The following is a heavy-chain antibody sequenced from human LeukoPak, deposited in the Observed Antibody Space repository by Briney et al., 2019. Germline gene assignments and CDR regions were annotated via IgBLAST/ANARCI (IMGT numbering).Heavy chain of an antibody. Sequence: SETLSLTCTVSGGSISSGSYYWSWIRQPAGKGLEWIGRIYTSGSTNYNPSLKSRVTISVDTSKNQFSLKLSSVTAADTAVYYCARGTGYSGSYSFDYWGQGTLVTVSS. CDR1: GGSISSGSYY. J-gene: IGHJ4*02. CDR3: ARGTGYSGSYSFDY. CDR2: IYTSGST. D-gene: IGHD1-26*01. V-gene: IGHV4-61*02.